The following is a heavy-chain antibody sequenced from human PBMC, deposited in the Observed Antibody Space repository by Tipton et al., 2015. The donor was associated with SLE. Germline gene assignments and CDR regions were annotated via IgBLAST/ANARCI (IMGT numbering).Heavy chain of an antibody. D-gene: IGHD6-13*01. Sequence: GLVKPSETLSLTCTVSGGSISNYYWSWIRQPPGKGLEWIGYIFYSGSADYNPSLKSRVTISVDTSKNQFSLNLTSVTAADTAMYYCASQGDTSTWYSFDYWGQGILVTVSS. CDR1: GGSISNYY. J-gene: IGHJ4*02. V-gene: IGHV4-59*01. CDR2: IFYSGSA. CDR3: ASQGDTSTWYSFDY.